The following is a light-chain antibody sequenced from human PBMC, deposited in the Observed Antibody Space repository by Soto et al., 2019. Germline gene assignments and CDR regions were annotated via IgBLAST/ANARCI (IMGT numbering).Light chain of an antibody. Sequence: QSVLTQPVSVSGSPGQSITISCTGTSSDVGGYNYVSWYQQHPDIAPKLMIYDVTNRPSGVSNRFSGSKSGNTASLTISGLQAEEEADYYCSSYASSSSLVFGTGTKVTVL. J-gene: IGLJ1*01. V-gene: IGLV2-14*03. CDR2: DVT. CDR3: SSYASSSSLV. CDR1: SSDVGGYNY.